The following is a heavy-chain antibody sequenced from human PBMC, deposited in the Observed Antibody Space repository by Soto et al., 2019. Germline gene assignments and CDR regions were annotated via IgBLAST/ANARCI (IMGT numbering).Heavy chain of an antibody. J-gene: IGHJ5*02. Sequence: GASVKVSCKASGYTFFTYDISWVRQAPGQGLEWMGWISTYSGDTKYAQKFQGRVTMTTDTSTTTAYLELRSLRSDDTAVYYSARHHGPTTSENWFDPWGQGISVTVSS. V-gene: IGHV1-18*01. CDR2: ISTYSGDT. CDR1: GYTFFTYD. D-gene: IGHD5-12*01. CDR3: ARHHGPTTSENWFDP.